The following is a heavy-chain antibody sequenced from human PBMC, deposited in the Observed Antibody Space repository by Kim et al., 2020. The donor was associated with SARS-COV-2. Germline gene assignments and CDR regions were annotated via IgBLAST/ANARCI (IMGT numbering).Heavy chain of an antibody. CDR1: GFTFSTYD. J-gene: IGHJ5*02. CDR2: ITASGDKT. CDR3: APRRWLDP. Sequence: LSLTCAASGFTFSTYDMNWVRQAPGKGLEWVSPITASGDKTYYAPSVNGRFTISRDNTKNTLYLQMNSLGDDDTAIYYCAPRRWLDPWGQGTLVTVSS. V-gene: IGHV3-23*01.